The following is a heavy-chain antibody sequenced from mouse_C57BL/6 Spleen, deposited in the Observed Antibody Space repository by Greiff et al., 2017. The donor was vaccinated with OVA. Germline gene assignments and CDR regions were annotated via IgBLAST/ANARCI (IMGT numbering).Heavy chain of an antibody. J-gene: IGHJ2*01. Sequence: QVQLQQPGAELVKPGASVKLSCKASGYTFTSYWMHWVKQRPGQGLEWIGMIHPNSGSTNYNEKFKSKATLTVDKSSSTAYMQLSSLTSEDSAVYYGARNLITTVVGGGFDDWGQGTTLTVSS. CDR1: GYTFTSYW. D-gene: IGHD1-1*01. CDR2: IHPNSGST. CDR3: ARNLITTVVGGGFDD. V-gene: IGHV1-64*01.